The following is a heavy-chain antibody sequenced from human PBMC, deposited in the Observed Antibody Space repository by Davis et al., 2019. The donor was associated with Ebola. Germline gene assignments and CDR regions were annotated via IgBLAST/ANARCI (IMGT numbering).Heavy chain of an antibody. V-gene: IGHV3-66*01. CDR2: IYSGGST. D-gene: IGHD3-22*01. CDR1: GGSISNYY. CDR3: ARGYYDSSGFNPGDY. J-gene: IGHJ4*02. Sequence: ETLSLTCTMSGGSISNYYWSWVRQAPGKGLEWVSVIYSGGSTYYADSVKGRFTISRDNSKNTLYLQMNSLRAEDTAVYYCARGYYDSSGFNPGDYWGQGTLVTVSS.